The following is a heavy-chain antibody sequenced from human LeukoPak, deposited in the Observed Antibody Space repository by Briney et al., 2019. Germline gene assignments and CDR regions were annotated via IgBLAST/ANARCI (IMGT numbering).Heavy chain of an antibody. CDR3: ATLYRPGTIYYGMDV. D-gene: IGHD2-8*01. CDR1: GFTVSSNY. CDR2: IYSGGST. Sequence: GGSLRLSCAASGFTVSSNYMSWVRQAPGKGLEWVSVIYSGGSTYYADSVKGRFTISRHNSKNTLYLQMNSLRAEDTAVYYCATLYRPGTIYYGMDVWGQGTTVTVSS. J-gene: IGHJ6*02. V-gene: IGHV3-53*04.